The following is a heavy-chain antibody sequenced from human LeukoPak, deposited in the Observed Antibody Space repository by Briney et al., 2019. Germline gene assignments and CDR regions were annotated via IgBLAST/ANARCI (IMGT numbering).Heavy chain of an antibody. D-gene: IGHD2-15*01. V-gene: IGHV4-59*01. Sequence: SETLSLTCTASGGSINSYYWSWLRQPPGKELEWIGYIYYSGSTNYNPSLQSRVTMSVDTSKNQFSLQLSSVTAADTAVYYCARAPLDYSIDYWGQGTLVTVSA. CDR2: IYYSGST. CDR1: GGSINSYY. CDR3: ARAPLDYSIDY. J-gene: IGHJ4*02.